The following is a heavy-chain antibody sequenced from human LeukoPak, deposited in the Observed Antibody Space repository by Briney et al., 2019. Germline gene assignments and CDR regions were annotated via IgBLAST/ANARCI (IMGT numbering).Heavy chain of an antibody. V-gene: IGHV3-74*01. CDR1: GFTFSTYW. J-gene: IGHJ4*02. Sequence: GGSLRLSCTASGFTFSTYWMHWVRQAPGKGLVWVSRVNGDGSSKVYADSVKGRFTISRDNAKHTLYLQMNSLRAEDTAVYYCARDISPAHFWGQGTLVTVSS. CDR3: ARDISPAHF. CDR2: VNGDGSSK. D-gene: IGHD2/OR15-2a*01.